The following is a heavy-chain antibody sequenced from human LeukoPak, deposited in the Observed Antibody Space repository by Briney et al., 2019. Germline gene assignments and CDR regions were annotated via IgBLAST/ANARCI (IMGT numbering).Heavy chain of an antibody. J-gene: IGHJ3*02. CDR1: GGSISNYY. Sequence: PSETLSLTCTVSGGSISNYYWSWIRQPPGKGLEWIAYKYYSGSTNYNPSLKSRVSVSVDTSKNQFSLKLSSVTAADTAVYYCARDARGSSWTPHDAFDIWGQGTMVTVSS. CDR2: KYYSGST. CDR3: ARDARGSSWTPHDAFDI. V-gene: IGHV4-59*01. D-gene: IGHD6-13*01.